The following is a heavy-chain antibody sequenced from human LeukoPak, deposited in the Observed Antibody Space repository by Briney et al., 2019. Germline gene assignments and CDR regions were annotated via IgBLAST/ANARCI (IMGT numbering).Heavy chain of an antibody. CDR2: FTGRPGRT. J-gene: IGHJ4*02. CDR1: GFTFTNYA. V-gene: IGHV3-23*01. D-gene: IGHD2-2*01. Sequence: PGGSLRLSCAPSGFTFTNYAMSWVRQAPGKGLEWLSAFTGRPGRTYYADSVRGRFTISRDTSKNTLFLEMSSLRVEDTAIYFCAEDHLLCTSTSCYVDYFDSWGQGTLVTVSS. CDR3: AEDHLLCTSTSCYVDYFDS.